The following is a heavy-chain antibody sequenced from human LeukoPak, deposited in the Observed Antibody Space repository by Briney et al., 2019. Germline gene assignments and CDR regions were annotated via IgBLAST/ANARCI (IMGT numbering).Heavy chain of an antibody. CDR2: IYYSGST. J-gene: IGHJ5*02. V-gene: IGHV4-39*01. CDR3: ARGGGVDP. Sequence: SETLSLTCTVSGGSISSSSYYWGWIRQPPGKGLEWIGSIYYSGSTYYNPSLKSRVTISVDTSKNQFSLKLSPVTAADTAVYYCARGGGVDPWGQGTLVTVSS. D-gene: IGHD3-16*01. CDR1: GGSISSSSYY.